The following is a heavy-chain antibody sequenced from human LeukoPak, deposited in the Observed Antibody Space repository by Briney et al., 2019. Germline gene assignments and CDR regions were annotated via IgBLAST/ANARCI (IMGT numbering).Heavy chain of an antibody. V-gene: IGHV1-8*02. D-gene: IGHD5-24*01. CDR1: GYTFTGYY. CDR3: ARGRKMATRRIYYFDY. Sequence: ASVKVSCKASGYTFTGYYMHWVRQAPGQGLEWMGWMNPNSGNTGYAQKFQGRVTMTRNTSISTAYMELSSLRSEDTAVYYCARGRKMATRRIYYFDYWGQGTLVTVSS. J-gene: IGHJ4*02. CDR2: MNPNSGNT.